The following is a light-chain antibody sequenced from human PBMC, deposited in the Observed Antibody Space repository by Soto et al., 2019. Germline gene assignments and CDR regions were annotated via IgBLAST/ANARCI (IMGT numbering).Light chain of an antibody. Sequence: QLPQSPSFLSASVEDRVTITCRASQDFTGYLAWYHQKPGKAPKLLIYAASTLQSGVPSTFSGSGSGTEFTLTISSLQPEDFATYYCQHFNSYPYTFGQGTKLEIK. V-gene: IGKV1-9*01. CDR3: QHFNSYPYT. J-gene: IGKJ2*01. CDR2: AAS. CDR1: QDFTGY.